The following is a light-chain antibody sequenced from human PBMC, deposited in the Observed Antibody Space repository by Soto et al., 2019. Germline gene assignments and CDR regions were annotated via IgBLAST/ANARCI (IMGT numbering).Light chain of an antibody. V-gene: IGKV1-17*01. J-gene: IGKJ5*01. Sequence: DIQMTQSPSSLSASVGERVTITCRASQGIRIDLGWFQQRPGKAPQRLIYGASSLQSGVPSRFSGSGSGTEFTLTISSLQPDDFATYYCQQYNSYSSITFGQGTRLEIK. CDR3: QQYNSYSSIT. CDR2: GAS. CDR1: QGIRID.